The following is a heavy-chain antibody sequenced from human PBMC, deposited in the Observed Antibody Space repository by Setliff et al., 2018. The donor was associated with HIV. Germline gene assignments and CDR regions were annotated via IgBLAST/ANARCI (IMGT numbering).Heavy chain of an antibody. D-gene: IGHD5-18*01. CDR1: GGSFSGYY. CDR2: INHSGST. V-gene: IGHV4-34*01. Sequence: PSEILSLTCAVYGGSFSGYYWSWIRQPPGKGLEWIGEINHSGSTNYNPSLKSLVTISVDTSKNQYSLKLTSVTAADTLVYYCARVRRGYSYGTYYYYGMDVWGQGTTVTVSS. CDR3: ARVRRGYSYGTYYYYGMDV. J-gene: IGHJ6*02.